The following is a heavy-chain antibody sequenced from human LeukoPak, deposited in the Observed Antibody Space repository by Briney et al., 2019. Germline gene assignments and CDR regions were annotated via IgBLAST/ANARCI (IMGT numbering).Heavy chain of an antibody. CDR1: GGSISSSSYY. Sequence: PSETLSLTCTVSGGSISSSSYYWGWIRQPPGKGLEWIGSIYYSGSTYYNPSLKSRVTISVDTSKNQFSLKLSSVTAADTAVYYCARVGSGGDCYSRFFVYWGQGTLVTVSS. V-gene: IGHV4-39*07. CDR2: IYYSGST. D-gene: IGHD2-21*02. J-gene: IGHJ4*02. CDR3: ARVGSGGDCYSRFFVY.